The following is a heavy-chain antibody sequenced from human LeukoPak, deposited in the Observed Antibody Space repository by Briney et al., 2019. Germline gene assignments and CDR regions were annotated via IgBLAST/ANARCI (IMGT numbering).Heavy chain of an antibody. CDR2: IFPSGGEI. CDR3: ATYRQVLLPFES. J-gene: IGHJ4*02. V-gene: IGHV3-23*01. Sequence: GRSLRLSCAASGFTFSTFAMIWVRQPPGKGLEWVSSIFPSGGEIHYADSVRGRFTISRDNSKSTLSLQMNSLRDGDTAIYYCATYRQVLLPFESWGQGTLVTVSS. D-gene: IGHD2-8*02. CDR1: GFTFSTFA.